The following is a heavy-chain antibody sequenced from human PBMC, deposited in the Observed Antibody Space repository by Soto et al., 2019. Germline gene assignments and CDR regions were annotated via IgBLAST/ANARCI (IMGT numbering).Heavy chain of an antibody. CDR2: ISGSGGST. V-gene: IGHV3-23*01. CDR3: AKDRVITFGGVIVNWFDP. J-gene: IGHJ5*02. CDR1: GFTFSSYA. Sequence: EVQLSESGGGLVQPGGSLRLSCAASGFTFSSYAMSWVRQAPGKGLEWVSAISGSGGSTYYADSVKGRFTISRDNSKNTLYLQMNSLRAEDTAVYYCAKDRVITFGGVIVNWFDPWGQGTLVTVSS. D-gene: IGHD3-16*02.